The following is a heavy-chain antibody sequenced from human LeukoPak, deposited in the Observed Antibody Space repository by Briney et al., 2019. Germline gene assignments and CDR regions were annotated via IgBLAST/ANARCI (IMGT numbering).Heavy chain of an antibody. CDR2: ISGSGGST. Sequence: GGSLRLSCAASGFTVGSHYMSWVRQAPGKGLEWVSAISGSGGSTYYADSVKGRFTISRDNAKNTLYLQMNSLRAEDTAVYYCASASSHRIAAGGDYWGQGTLVTVSS. CDR3: ASASSHRIAAGGDY. V-gene: IGHV3-23*01. CDR1: GFTVGSHY. J-gene: IGHJ4*02. D-gene: IGHD6-13*01.